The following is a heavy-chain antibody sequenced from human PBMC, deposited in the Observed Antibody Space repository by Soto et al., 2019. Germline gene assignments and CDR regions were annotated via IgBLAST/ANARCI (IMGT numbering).Heavy chain of an antibody. D-gene: IGHD1-26*01. CDR1: GFTLTELP. V-gene: IGHV1-24*01. CDR2: FEPEDGEA. CDR3: AGPVRVGAFEQ. J-gene: IGHJ3*01. Sequence: QVQLVQSGAEGKKPGASVKVSCQVSGFTLTELPIHWVRQAPGKGLERMGAFEPEDGEAVYAKIFQGRLILCEDTILNTAYMDWISLQSEDAVLYFCAGPVRVGAFEQWGQGTMVTVSS.